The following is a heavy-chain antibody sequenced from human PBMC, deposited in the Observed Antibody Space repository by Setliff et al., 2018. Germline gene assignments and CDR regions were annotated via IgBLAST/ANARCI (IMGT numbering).Heavy chain of an antibody. CDR2: ISTSGNT. D-gene: IGHD5-12*01. Sequence: SETLSLTCTVSGGSSINSYYWSWIRQPAGKGLEWIGRISTSGNTNYNPSLQSRVTVSLDTSKNQFSLKLTSMTAADTAVYYCARDQWVRSPPLYFSYSMDVWGQGTTVTVSS. J-gene: IGHJ6*02. V-gene: IGHV4-4*07. CDR1: GGSSINSYY. CDR3: ARDQWVRSPPLYFSYSMDV.